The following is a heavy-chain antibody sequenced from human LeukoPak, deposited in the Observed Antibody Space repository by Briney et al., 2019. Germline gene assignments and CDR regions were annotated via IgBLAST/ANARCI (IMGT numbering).Heavy chain of an antibody. V-gene: IGHV1-2*02. D-gene: IGHD2-15*01. Sequence: GASVKVSCKASGYSFTGYYMHWVRQAPGQGLEWMGWINPNSGGTNYAQKFQGRVTMTRDTSISTAHMELSRLRSDDTAVYYCARGGALLFLVVVAASDYWGQGTLVTVSS. CDR2: INPNSGGT. J-gene: IGHJ4*02. CDR3: ARGGALLFLVVVAASDY. CDR1: GYSFTGYY.